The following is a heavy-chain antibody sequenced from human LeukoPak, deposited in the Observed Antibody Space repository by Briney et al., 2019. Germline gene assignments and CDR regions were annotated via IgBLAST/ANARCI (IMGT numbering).Heavy chain of an antibody. D-gene: IGHD3-22*01. CDR2: IYYSGST. J-gene: IGHJ4*02. CDR1: GGSFSGYY. CDR3: ARGGNYYDSSGYKSYFDY. V-gene: IGHV4-34*01. Sequence: PSETLSLTCAVYGGSFSGYYWSWIRQPPGKGLEWIGSIYYSGSTYYNPSLKSRVTISVGTSKNQFSLKLSSVTAADTAVYYCARGGNYYDSSGYKSYFDYWGQGTLVTVSS.